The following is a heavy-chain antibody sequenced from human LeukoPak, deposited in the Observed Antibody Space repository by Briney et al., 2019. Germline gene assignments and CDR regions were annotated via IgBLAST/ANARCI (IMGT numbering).Heavy chain of an antibody. CDR1: GGSFSGYY. D-gene: IGHD4-17*01. CDR3: ARGDYDVGWHFDY. Sequence: PSETLSLTCAVYGGSFSGYYWSWIRQPPGKGLEWIGEINHSGSTNYNPSLKSRVTISVDTSKNQFSLKLSSVTAADTAVYYCARGDYDVGWHFDYWGQGTLVTVSS. J-gene: IGHJ4*02. CDR2: INHSGST. V-gene: IGHV4-34*01.